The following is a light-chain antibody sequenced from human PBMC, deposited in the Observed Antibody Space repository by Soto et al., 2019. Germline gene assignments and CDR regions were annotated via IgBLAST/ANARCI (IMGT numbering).Light chain of an antibody. Sequence: EIVLTQSPGTLSLSPGERATLSCRASESVSTNYLAWYQQKPGQAPRLLISGASSRATVIPDRFSGSGSGAEFTLTINRLEPEDFAVYYCQQYGSVPLTFGGGTKVEIK. CDR2: GAS. CDR1: ESVSTNY. V-gene: IGKV3-20*01. J-gene: IGKJ4*01. CDR3: QQYGSVPLT.